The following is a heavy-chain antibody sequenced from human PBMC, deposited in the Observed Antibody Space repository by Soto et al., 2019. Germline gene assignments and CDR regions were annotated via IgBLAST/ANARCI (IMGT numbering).Heavy chain of an antibody. J-gene: IGHJ5*02. V-gene: IGHV4-38-2*01. D-gene: IGHD4-17*01. Sequence: SETLSLTWAVSGYSISSGHYWGWIRQTPGKGLEWIASIYHSGSTYYNPSLKSRVTISVDTSKNQFSLKLTSVTAADTAVYYCARGAATVTPGWFDPWGQGIMVTVSS. CDR2: IYHSGST. CDR3: ARGAATVTPGWFDP. CDR1: GYSISSGHY.